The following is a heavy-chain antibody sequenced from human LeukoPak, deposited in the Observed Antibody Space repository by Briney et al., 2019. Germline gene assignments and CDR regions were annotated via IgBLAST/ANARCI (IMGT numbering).Heavy chain of an antibody. CDR2: LYTAGDT. CDR1: GFSVSSKY. V-gene: IGHV3-53*01. J-gene: IGHJ4*02. CDR3: AGGQMFTSGGFES. D-gene: IGHD6-19*01. Sequence: GGSLTLSCAASGFSVSSKYMSWVRQAPGKGLEWVSVLYTAGDTYYADSVKGRFTISRDNSKNTLSLQMNSLRPDDTALYYCAGGQMFTSGGFESWGQGALVTVSS.